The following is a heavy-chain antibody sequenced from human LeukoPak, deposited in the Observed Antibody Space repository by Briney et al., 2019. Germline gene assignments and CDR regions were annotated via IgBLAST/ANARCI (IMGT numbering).Heavy chain of an antibody. D-gene: IGHD5-18*01. V-gene: IGHV4-59*01. Sequence: SETLSLTCTVSGGSISSYYWSWIRQPPGKGLEWIGYIYYSGSTNYNPSLKSRVTISVDTSKNQFSLKLSSVTAADTAVYYCARGRYGGYSYGPYYFDYWGQGTLVTVSS. CDR2: IYYSGST. CDR3: ARGRYGGYSYGPYYFDY. J-gene: IGHJ4*02. CDR1: GGSISSYY.